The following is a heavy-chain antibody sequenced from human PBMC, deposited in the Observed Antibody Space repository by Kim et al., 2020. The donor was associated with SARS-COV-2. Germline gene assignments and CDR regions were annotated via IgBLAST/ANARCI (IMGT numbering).Heavy chain of an antibody. CDR1: GGSISSYY. J-gene: IGHJ4*02. CDR3: ARLIGYCSGGSCSPEDY. CDR2: IYYSGST. D-gene: IGHD2-15*01. V-gene: IGHV4-59*08. Sequence: SQTLSLTCTVSGGSISSYYWSWIRQPPGKGLEWIGYIYYSGSTNYNPSLKSRVTISVDTSKNQFSLKLSSVTAADTAVYYCARLIGYCSGGSCSPEDYWGQGTLVTVSS.